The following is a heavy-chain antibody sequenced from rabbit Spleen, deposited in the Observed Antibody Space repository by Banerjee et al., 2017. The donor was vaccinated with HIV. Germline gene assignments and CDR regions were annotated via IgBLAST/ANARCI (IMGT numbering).Heavy chain of an antibody. V-gene: IGHV1S40*01. Sequence: QSLEESGGDLVKPGASLTLTCTASGFTISNSYCMCWVRQAPGKGLEWIACIYAGSSGSTYYASWAKGRFTISKTSSTTVTLQMTSLTAADTATYFCARETSSGWGVVSYYFNLWGQGTLVTVS. CDR1: GFTISNSYC. CDR3: ARETSSGWGVVSYYFNL. D-gene: IGHD4-1*01. J-gene: IGHJ4*01. CDR2: IYAGSSGST.